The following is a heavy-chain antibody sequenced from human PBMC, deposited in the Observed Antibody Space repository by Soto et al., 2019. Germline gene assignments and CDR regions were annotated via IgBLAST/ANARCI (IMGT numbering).Heavy chain of an antibody. J-gene: IGHJ6*02. Sequence: QVQLVESGGGVVQPGRSLRLSCAASGFTFSSYAMHWVRQAPGKGLEWVAVISYDGSNKYYADSVKGRFTISRDNSKNTLYLQMNSLRAEDTAVYYCARDLWEGGYYYYYGMDVWGQGTTVTVSS. V-gene: IGHV3-30-3*01. CDR3: ARDLWEGGYYYYYGMDV. D-gene: IGHD1-26*01. CDR1: GFTFSSYA. CDR2: ISYDGSNK.